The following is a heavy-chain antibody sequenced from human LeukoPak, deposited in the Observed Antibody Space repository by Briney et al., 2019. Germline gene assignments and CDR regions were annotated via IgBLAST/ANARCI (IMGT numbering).Heavy chain of an antibody. CDR3: AASTDYYDSSGYYPSFDI. D-gene: IGHD3-22*01. J-gene: IGHJ3*02. Sequence: SETLSLTCAVYGGSFSGYYWSWIRQPPGKGLEWIGEINHSGSTNYNPSLKSRVTISVDTSKNQFSLKLSSVTAADTAVYYCAASTDYYDSSGYYPSFDIWGQGTMVTVSS. CDR1: GGSFSGYY. CDR2: INHSGST. V-gene: IGHV4-34*01.